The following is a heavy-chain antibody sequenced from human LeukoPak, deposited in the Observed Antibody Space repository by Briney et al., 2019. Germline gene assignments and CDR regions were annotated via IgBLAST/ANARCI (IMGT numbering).Heavy chain of an antibody. CDR3: ARQDYDSSGYYSLNYFDY. V-gene: IGHV4-39*01. Sequence: SSETLSLTCTVPGVSISSSSYYWGWIRQPPGKGLEWIGSIYYSGSTYSNPSLKSRVTISVDTSKDQFSLKLSSVTAADTAVYYCARQDYDSSGYYSLNYFDYWGQGTLVTVSS. J-gene: IGHJ4*02. CDR2: IYYSGST. CDR1: GVSISSSSYY. D-gene: IGHD3-22*01.